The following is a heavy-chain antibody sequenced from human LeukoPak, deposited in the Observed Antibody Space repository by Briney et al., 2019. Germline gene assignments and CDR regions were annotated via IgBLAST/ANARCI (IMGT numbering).Heavy chain of an antibody. CDR1: GGSISSSNW. V-gene: IGHV4-4*02. J-gene: IGHJ3*02. Sequence: SETLSLTCAVSGGSISSSNWWSWVRQPPGEGLEWIGEIYHSGSTNYNPSLKSRVTISVDKSKNQFSLKLSSVTAADTAVYYCAKVPTYIGAFDIWGQGTMVTVSS. CDR2: IYHSGST. CDR3: AKVPTYIGAFDI. D-gene: IGHD4-11*01.